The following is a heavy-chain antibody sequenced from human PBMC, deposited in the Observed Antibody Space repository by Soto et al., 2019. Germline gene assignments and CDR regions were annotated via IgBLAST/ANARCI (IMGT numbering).Heavy chain of an antibody. CDR2: ISGSGGST. D-gene: IGHD2-21*02. V-gene: IGHV3-23*01. J-gene: IGHJ5*02. CDR3: ARESGDWPLNWFDP. Sequence: GSLRLSCAASGFTFSSYAMSWVRQAPGKGLEWVSAISGSGGSTYYADSVKGRFTISRDNSKNTLYLQMNGLTAEDTAVYYCARESGDWPLNWFDPWGQGTLVTV. CDR1: GFTFSSYA.